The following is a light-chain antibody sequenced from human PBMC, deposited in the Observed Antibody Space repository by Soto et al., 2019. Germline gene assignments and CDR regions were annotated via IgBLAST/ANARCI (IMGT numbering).Light chain of an antibody. CDR3: MQGTHWPRT. Sequence: DVVMTQSPLSLPVTLGQPASISCRSSQSLVHSDGNTYLNRFQQRPGQSPRRLIYKISNRDSGVPVRFSGSGSGTDFTLKISRVEAEDVGVYYCMQGTHWPRTFGQGTKVEIK. CDR2: KIS. V-gene: IGKV2-30*02. J-gene: IGKJ1*01. CDR1: QSLVHSDGNTY.